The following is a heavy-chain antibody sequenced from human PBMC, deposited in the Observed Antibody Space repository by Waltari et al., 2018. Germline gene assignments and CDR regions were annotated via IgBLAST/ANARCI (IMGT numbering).Heavy chain of an antibody. Sequence: QVQLQESGPGLVKPSETLSLTCAVSGYSISSGYYWGWIRQSRWKGLEWIGSTDHSGSTYYNPSLKSRVTISVDTSKNQFSLKLSSVTAADTAVYYCARLRATAAGVFDYWGQGTLVTVSS. CDR3: ARLRATAAGVFDY. D-gene: IGHD6-13*01. CDR2: TDHSGST. J-gene: IGHJ4*02. V-gene: IGHV4-38-2*01. CDR1: GYSISSGYY.